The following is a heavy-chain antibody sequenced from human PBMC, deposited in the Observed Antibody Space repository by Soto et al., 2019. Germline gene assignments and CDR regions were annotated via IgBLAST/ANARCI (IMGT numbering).Heavy chain of an antibody. D-gene: IGHD6-13*01. CDR3: ARLAAAGTIDY. CDR2: IYYSGST. V-gene: IGHV4-59*01. CDR1: GGSISSYY. J-gene: IGHJ4*02. Sequence: SETLSLTCTVSGGSISSYYWSWIRQPPGKGLEWIGYIYYSGSTNYNPSLKSRVTISVDTSKNQFSLKLSSVTAADTAVYYCARLAAAGTIDYWGQGTLVTVSS.